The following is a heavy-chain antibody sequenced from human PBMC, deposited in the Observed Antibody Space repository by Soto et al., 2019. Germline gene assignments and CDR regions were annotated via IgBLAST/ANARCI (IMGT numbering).Heavy chain of an antibody. J-gene: IGHJ4*02. CDR1: GFIFSSYS. V-gene: IGHV3-21*06. CDR2: ISPRSDYI. D-gene: IGHD3-10*01. CDR3: ARVSGTLERYSDLDY. Sequence: EVQLVESGGGLVKPGGSLRLSCAASGFIFSSYSMNWVRQAPGKGLEWVSSISPRSDYIYFADSMRGRFTISRDNAQNSLYLHMNNLSAEDTAVYHCARVSGTLERYSDLDYWGQGTLVTVSS.